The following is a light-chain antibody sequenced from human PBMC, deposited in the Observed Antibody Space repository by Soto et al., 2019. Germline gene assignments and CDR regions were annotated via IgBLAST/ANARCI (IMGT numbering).Light chain of an antibody. CDR1: QTVSSSY. J-gene: IGKJ5*01. CDR3: QQRSNWPPIT. V-gene: IGKV3D-20*02. CDR2: DSS. Sequence: EIVFTQSPGTLSLSPGERDTLSCRASQTVSSSYLAWYQQKPGQAPRLLIYDSSNRAAGIPARFSGSGSGTDFTLTISSLEPEDFAVYYCQQRSNWPPITFGQGTRLEI.